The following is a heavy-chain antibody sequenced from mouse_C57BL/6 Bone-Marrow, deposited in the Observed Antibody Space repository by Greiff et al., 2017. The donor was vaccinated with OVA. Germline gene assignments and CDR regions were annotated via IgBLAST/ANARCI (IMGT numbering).Heavy chain of an antibody. J-gene: IGHJ3*01. CDR2: IHPSDSDT. CDR3: AIGIMGRWFAY. D-gene: IGHD4-1*01. CDR1: GYTFTSYW. Sequence: QVQLKQPGAELVKPGASVKVSCKASGYTFTSYWMHWVKQRPGQGLEWIGRIHPSDSDTNYNQKFKGKATLTVDKSSSTAYMQLSSLTSEDSAVYYCAIGIMGRWFAYWGQGTLVTVSA. V-gene: IGHV1-74*01.